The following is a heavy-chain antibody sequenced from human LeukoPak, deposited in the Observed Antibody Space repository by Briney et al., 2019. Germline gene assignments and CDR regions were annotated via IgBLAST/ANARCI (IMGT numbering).Heavy chain of an antibody. CDR1: GYTFTNYD. Sequence: GASVNVSCKASGYTFTNYDINWVRQATGQGLEWMGWMNPNSGNTGYAQKFQGRVTITRNTSISTAYMELSSLRSEDTAVYYCARKAYYYYYMDVWGKGTTVTVSS. CDR3: ARKAYYYYYMDV. V-gene: IGHV1-8*03. CDR2: MNPNSGNT. J-gene: IGHJ6*03.